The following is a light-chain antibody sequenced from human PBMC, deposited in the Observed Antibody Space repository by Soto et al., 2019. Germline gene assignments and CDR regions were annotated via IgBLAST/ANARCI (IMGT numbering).Light chain of an antibody. J-gene: IGLJ3*02. V-gene: IGLV1-47*01. CDR1: TSNIGNNY. Sequence: QLVLTQPPSASGTPGQRVTISCSGSTSNIGNNYVYWYQQRPGTAPKLLIYRNDQRPSGVPDRFSGSKSGTSASLAISGLRSDDEADYYCAAWDDSLSNWVFGGGTKVTVL. CDR2: RND. CDR3: AAWDDSLSNWV.